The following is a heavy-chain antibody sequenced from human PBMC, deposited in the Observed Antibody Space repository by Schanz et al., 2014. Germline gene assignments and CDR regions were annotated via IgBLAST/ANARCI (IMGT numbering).Heavy chain of an antibody. D-gene: IGHD6-13*01. CDR1: GYTFISYG. CDR2: ISGSNGNT. J-gene: IGHJ4*02. Sequence: QAQLMQSGPELKRPGASVKVSCKASGYTFISYGISWVRQAPGQGLEWLGWISGSNGNTNYTQKFQGRVTMTIDPYTSTAYMELRSLRSEDTAVYYCASSGAGYSSSWDFDYWGQGTLVTVSS. V-gene: IGHV1-18*01. CDR3: ASSGAGYSSSWDFDY.